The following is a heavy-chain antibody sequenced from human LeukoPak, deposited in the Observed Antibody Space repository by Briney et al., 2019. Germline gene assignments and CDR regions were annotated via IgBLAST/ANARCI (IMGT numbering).Heavy chain of an antibody. J-gene: IGHJ4*02. CDR3: ARADGDYVGYYFDY. V-gene: IGHV4-59*01. CDR1: GGSISSYY. CDR2: IYYSGST. Sequence: PSETLSLTCTVSGGSISSYYWSWIRQPPGKGLEWIGYIYYSGSTNYNPSLKSRVTISVDTSKNQFSLKLSSATAADTAVYYCARADGDYVGYYFDYWGQGTLVTVSS. D-gene: IGHD4-17*01.